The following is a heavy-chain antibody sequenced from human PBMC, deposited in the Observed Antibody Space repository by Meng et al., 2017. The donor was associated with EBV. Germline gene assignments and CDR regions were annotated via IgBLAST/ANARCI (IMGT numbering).Heavy chain of an antibody. CDR2: IYDTGTT. J-gene: IGHJ4*02. CDR1: GVSVTSGTYH. CDR3: AKSRSSTPGVVDY. Sequence: QLEEAGPGVGKSSKTLSLSWTVCGVSVTSGTYHWIWIRRSHGRGLEWIGYIYDTGTTIYTPSLKSRVSIFLETSKNLFSLKLNSVTTADTAVYYCAKSRSSTPGVVDYWGQGTLVTVSS. D-gene: IGHD3-10*01. V-gene: IGHV4-61*01.